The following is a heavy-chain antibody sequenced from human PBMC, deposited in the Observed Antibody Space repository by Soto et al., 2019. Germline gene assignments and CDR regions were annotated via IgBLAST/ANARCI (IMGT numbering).Heavy chain of an antibody. D-gene: IGHD3-22*01. Sequence: PSETLSLTCTVSGGSISSGDYYWSWIRQPPGKGLEWIGYIYYSGSTYYNPSLKSRVTISVDTSKNQFSLKLSSVTAADTAVYYCARVGFYYDSSGYNPTYFGYWGQGTLVTVSS. CDR1: GGSISSGDYY. J-gene: IGHJ4*02. CDR3: ARVGFYYDSSGYNPTYFGY. CDR2: IYYSGST. V-gene: IGHV4-30-4*01.